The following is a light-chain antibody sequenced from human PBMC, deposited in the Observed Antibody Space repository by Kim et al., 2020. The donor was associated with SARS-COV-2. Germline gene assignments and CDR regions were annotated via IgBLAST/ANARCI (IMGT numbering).Light chain of an antibody. CDR2: DAF. Sequence: DIQMTQSPSSLSASVGDRVTITCRASQGISSALGWFQQKPGKAPKSLIYDAFSLQSGVPPKFSGSGSGTDFTLTISNLQPEDIATYYCQQYKNYPYTFGQGTKLEI. V-gene: IGKV1-16*02. J-gene: IGKJ2*01. CDR3: QQYKNYPYT. CDR1: QGISSA.